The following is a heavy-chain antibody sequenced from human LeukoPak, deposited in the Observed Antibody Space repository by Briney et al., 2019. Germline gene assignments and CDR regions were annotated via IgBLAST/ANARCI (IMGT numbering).Heavy chain of an antibody. CDR3: ARDSIVVRGVFDY. CDR1: GGSISSGDYY. CDR2: IYYSGST. J-gene: IGHJ4*02. Sequence: SQTLSLTCTVSGGSISSGDYYWSWIRQPPGKGLEWIGYIYYSGSTYYNPSLKSRVTISVDTSKNRFSLKLSSVTAADTAVYYCARDSIVVRGVFDYWGQGTLVTVSS. D-gene: IGHD3-10*01. V-gene: IGHV4-30-4*01.